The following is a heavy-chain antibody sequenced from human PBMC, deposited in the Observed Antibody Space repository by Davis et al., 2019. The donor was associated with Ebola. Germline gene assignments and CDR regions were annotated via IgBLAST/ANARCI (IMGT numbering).Heavy chain of an antibody. J-gene: IGHJ4*02. CDR3: AREAPGSGLLDY. D-gene: IGHD3-10*01. CDR2: IRSKAYGGTT. Sequence: GGSLRLSCAASGFTFSDYGMHWVRQAPGKGLEWVGFIRSKAYGGTTEYAASVKGRFTISRDDSKSIAYLQMNSLKTEDTAVYYCAREAPGSGLLDYWGQGTLVTVSS. V-gene: IGHV3-49*04. CDR1: GFTFSDYG.